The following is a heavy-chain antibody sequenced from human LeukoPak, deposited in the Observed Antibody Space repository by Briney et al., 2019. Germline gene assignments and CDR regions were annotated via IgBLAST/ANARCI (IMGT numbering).Heavy chain of an antibody. CDR2: VSPYSGDT. CDR1: GYTFTGHY. V-gene: IGHV1-2*02. Sequence: APVKVSCKASGYTFTGHYMHWVRQAPGQGLEWMGWVSPYSGDTNYAQNFEGRVTMTRDTSISTVYMELSRLTSDDTAVYFCARVRIEAAGRGLDYWGQGTPVTVSS. CDR3: ARVRIEAAGRGLDY. D-gene: IGHD6-13*01. J-gene: IGHJ4*02.